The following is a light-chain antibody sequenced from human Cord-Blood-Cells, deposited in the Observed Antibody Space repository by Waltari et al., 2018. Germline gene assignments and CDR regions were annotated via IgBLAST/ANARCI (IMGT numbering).Light chain of an antibody. J-gene: IGLJ1*01. CDR3: SSYTSSSTLYV. Sequence: QSALTQPASVSGSPGQSIPISCTGTCSDVGGYNYVSWYQQHPGKAPNLMIYDVSNRPSGVSNRFSGSKSDNPASLTISGLQAEDEADYYCSSYTSSSTLYVFGTGTKVTVL. V-gene: IGLV2-14*01. CDR2: DVS. CDR1: CSDVGGYNY.